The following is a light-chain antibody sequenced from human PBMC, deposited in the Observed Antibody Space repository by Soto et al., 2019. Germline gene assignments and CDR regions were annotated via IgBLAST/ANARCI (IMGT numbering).Light chain of an antibody. Sequence: DIQMTQSPSSLSASVGDTVTITCRASQSISVHLNWYQQKPGKVPKLLIYAASNLHSGVPSRFIGSGSETDFALTISSLQPEDFATFYCQQSYITPYTFGQGTRLAIK. CDR1: QSISVH. CDR2: AAS. J-gene: IGKJ2*01. V-gene: IGKV1-39*01. CDR3: QQSYITPYT.